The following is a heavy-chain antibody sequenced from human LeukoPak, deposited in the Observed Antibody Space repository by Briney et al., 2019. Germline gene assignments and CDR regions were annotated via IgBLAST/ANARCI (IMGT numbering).Heavy chain of an antibody. Sequence: PSETLSLTCAVYGGSFSGYYWSWIRQPPGKGLEWIGEINHSGSTNYNPSLKSRVTISVDTSKNQFSLKLSSVTAADTAVYYCARDKLSSWYAFDIWGQGTMVTVSS. D-gene: IGHD6-13*01. V-gene: IGHV4-34*01. CDR2: INHSGST. J-gene: IGHJ3*02. CDR1: GGSFSGYY. CDR3: ARDKLSSWYAFDI.